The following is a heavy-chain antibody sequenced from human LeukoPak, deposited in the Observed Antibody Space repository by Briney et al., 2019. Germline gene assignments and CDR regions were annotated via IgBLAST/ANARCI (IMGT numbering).Heavy chain of an antibody. V-gene: IGHV3-30*04. D-gene: IGHD2-15*01. CDR3: ARDRDCSGGSCYSGLYFDY. CDR1: GFTFSSYA. CDR2: ISYDGSNK. Sequence: PGGSLRLSRAASGFTFSSYATHWVREAPGKGLEWVAVISYDGSNKYYADSVKGRFTISRDNSKNTLYLQMNSLRAEDTAVYYCARDRDCSGGSCYSGLYFDYWGQGTLVTVSS. J-gene: IGHJ4*02.